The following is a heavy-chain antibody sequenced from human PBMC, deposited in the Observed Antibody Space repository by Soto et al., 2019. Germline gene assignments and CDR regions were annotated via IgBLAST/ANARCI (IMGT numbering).Heavy chain of an antibody. V-gene: IGHV3-23*01. CDR1: GSPFGNIP. J-gene: IGHJ4*02. D-gene: IGHD6-13*01. CDR3: AKDQGSSWYEIDY. CDR2: ISGSGGST. Sequence: EVQLLESGGALFNLGGAWKPPFAALGSPFGNIPLTWVRRAPGRGLGWVSTISGSGGSTYNADSVKGRFTISRDNSKNTLYLQMNSLRAEDTAVYYCAKDQGSSWYEIDYWGQGTLVTVYS.